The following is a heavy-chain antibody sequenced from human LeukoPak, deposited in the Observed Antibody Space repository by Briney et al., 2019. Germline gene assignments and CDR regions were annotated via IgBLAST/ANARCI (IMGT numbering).Heavy chain of an antibody. J-gene: IGHJ4*02. V-gene: IGHV4-61*08. Sequence: PSQTLSLTCTVSGGSISSGGYYWSWIRQPPGKGLEWIGYIYYSGSTNYNPSLKSRVTISVDTSKNQFSLKLSSVTAADTAVYYCARDGSWRQQLVGSYFDYWGQGTLVTVSS. CDR3: ARDGSWRQQLVGSYFDY. CDR1: GGSISSGGYY. D-gene: IGHD6-13*01. CDR2: IYYSGST.